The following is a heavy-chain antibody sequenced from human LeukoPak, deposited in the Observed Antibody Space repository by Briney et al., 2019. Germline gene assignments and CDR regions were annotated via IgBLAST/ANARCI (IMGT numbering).Heavy chain of an antibody. V-gene: IGHV4-30-2*01. CDR2: IYHSGST. J-gene: IGHJ6*02. CDR1: GGSISSGGYY. CDR3: ARGTVTRGYCYYGMDV. Sequence: PSQTLSLTCTVSGGSISSGGYYWSWIRQPPGKGLEWIGYIYHSGSTYYNPSLKSRVTISVDRSKNQFSLKLSSVTAADTAVYYCARGTVTRGYCYYGMDVWGQGTTVTVSS. D-gene: IGHD4-17*01.